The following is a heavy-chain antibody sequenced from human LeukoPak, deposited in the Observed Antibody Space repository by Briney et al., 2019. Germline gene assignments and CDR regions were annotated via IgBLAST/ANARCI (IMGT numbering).Heavy chain of an antibody. V-gene: IGHV1-2*02. CDR3: ARDPTSYYFDY. CDR1: GYTFTGYY. J-gene: IGHJ4*02. D-gene: IGHD3-16*02. Sequence: ASVKVSCKASGYTFTGYYMHWVRQAPGQGLEWMGWINPNSGGTNYAQKFQGRVTMTTDTSTSTAYMELRSLRSDDTAVYYCARDPTSYYFDYWGQGTLVTVSS. CDR2: INPNSGGT.